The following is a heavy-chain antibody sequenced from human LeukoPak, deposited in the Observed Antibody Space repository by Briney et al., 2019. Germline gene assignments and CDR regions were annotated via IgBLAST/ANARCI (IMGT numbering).Heavy chain of an antibody. D-gene: IGHD2-15*01. CDR2: INSDGTSP. J-gene: IGHJ4*02. CDR3: SRGYSGGFDY. CDR1: GFTFSSYE. Sequence: GGSLRLSCAASGFTFSSYEMNWVRQAPGKGLVWVSGINSDGTSPIYADSVKGRFTISRDNAKKTLYLQMNSLRAEDTAVYYCSRGYSGGFDYWGQGTLVTVSS. V-gene: IGHV3-74*01.